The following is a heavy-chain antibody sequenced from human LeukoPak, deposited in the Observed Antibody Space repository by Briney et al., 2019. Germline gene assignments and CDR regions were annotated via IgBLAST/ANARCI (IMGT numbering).Heavy chain of an antibody. D-gene: IGHD4-17*01. Sequence: GGSLRLSCVACRFTFSSYEMNWVRQAPGKGLEWVSYISSSGSTIYYADSVKGRFTISRDNAKNSLYLQMNSLRAEDTAVYYCARDPYYGDYVVWGQGTLVTVSS. CDR2: ISSSGSTI. V-gene: IGHV3-48*03. CDR1: RFTFSSYE. J-gene: IGHJ4*02. CDR3: ARDPYYGDYVV.